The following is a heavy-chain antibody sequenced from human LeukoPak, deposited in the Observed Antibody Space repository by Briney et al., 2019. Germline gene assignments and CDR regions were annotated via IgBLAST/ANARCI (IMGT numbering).Heavy chain of an antibody. CDR1: GLTISDHQ. D-gene: IGHD1-26*01. CDR3: ARATYSGSSDAFDI. CDR2: SRKKGNTYTT. J-gene: IGHJ3*02. V-gene: IGHV3-72*01. Sequence: PGGSLRLSCAASGLTISDHQMDWVRQAPGKGLEWVGRSRKKGNTYTTEYAASVKGRITISRDDSKNSLYLQLNSLKTEDTAVYYCARATYSGSSDAFDIWGQGTMVTASS.